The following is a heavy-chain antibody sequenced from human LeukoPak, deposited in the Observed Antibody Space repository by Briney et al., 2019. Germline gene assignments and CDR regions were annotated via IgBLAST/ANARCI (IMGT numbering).Heavy chain of an antibody. CDR3: ARAMHTAMGDAFDI. CDR1: GYTFTGYY. Sequence: LGSSVRVSCKASGYTFTGYYMHWVRQAPGQGLEWMGWINPNSGGTNYAQKFQGRVTMTRDTSISTAYMELSRLRSDDTAVYYCARAMHTAMGDAFDIWGQGTMVTVSS. V-gene: IGHV1-2*03. J-gene: IGHJ3*02. CDR2: INPNSGGT. D-gene: IGHD5-18*01.